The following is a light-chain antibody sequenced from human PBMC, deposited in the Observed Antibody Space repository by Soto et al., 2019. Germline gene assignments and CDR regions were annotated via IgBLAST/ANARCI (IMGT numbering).Light chain of an antibody. CDR2: GAS. J-gene: IGKJ4*01. CDR3: QQYGSSPLT. CDR1: QTVNNNY. V-gene: IGKV3-20*01. Sequence: EPVFTPSSGPLSLSPRERAPLSCRASQTVNNNYLAWYQQIPGQAPRLLISGASGRATGTPDRFSGSASGTDFTLTISRLEPEDFAVYYCQQYGSSPLTFGGGTKV.